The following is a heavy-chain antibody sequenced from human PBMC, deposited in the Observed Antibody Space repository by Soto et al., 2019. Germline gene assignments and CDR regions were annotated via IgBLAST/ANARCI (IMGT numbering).Heavy chain of an antibody. V-gene: IGHV1-2*02. D-gene: IGHD2-15*01. CDR1: GYTFTGYY. CDR3: ARTIRYCSGGSCWNWFDP. CDR2: INPNSGGT. Sequence: GASVKVSCKXSGYTFTGYYMHWVRQAPGQGLEWMGWINPNSGGTDYAQKFQGRVTMTRDTSISTAYMELSRLRSDDTAVYYCARTIRYCSGGSCWNWFDPWGQGTLVTVSS. J-gene: IGHJ5*02.